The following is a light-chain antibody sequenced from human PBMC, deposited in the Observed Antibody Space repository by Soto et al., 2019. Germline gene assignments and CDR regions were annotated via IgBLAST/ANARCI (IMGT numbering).Light chain of an antibody. Sequence: QSVLAQPPLVAGAPGQRVTISCTGSSSNIGAGYDVHWYQQRPGTAPKLLIFGNINRPSGVPDRFSGSKSGTSASLAITGLQAEDEGDYYCQSYDSTLSARYVSGTGTKVTVL. CDR2: GNI. CDR3: QSYDSTLSARYV. CDR1: SSNIGAGYD. J-gene: IGLJ1*01. V-gene: IGLV1-40*01.